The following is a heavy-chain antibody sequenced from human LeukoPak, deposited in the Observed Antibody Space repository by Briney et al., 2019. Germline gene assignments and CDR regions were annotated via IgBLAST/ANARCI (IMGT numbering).Heavy chain of an antibody. V-gene: IGHV3-9*01. CDR2: ISWNSGSI. J-gene: IGHJ4*02. D-gene: IGHD5-18*01. CDR1: GFTFDDYA. CDR3: AKGAWIQLWFAFDY. Sequence: GGSLRLSCAASGFTFDDYAMYWVWQAPGKGLEWVSGISWNSGSIGYADSVKGRFTISRDNAKNSLYLQMNSLRAGDTALYYCAKGAWIQLWFAFDYWGQGTLVTVSS.